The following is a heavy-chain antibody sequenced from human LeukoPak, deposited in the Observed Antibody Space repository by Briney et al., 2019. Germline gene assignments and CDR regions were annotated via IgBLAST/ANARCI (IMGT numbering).Heavy chain of an antibody. V-gene: IGHV1-18*01. CDR2: ISAYNGNT. Sequence: ASVKVSCKASGYTFTSYGISWVRQAPGQGLEWMGWISAYNGNTNYAQKFQGRVTMTRDTSTSTVYMELSSLRSEDTAVYYCARVSGQWLVKSVAFDIWGQGTLVTVSS. J-gene: IGHJ4*02. CDR3: ARVSGQWLVKSVAFDI. D-gene: IGHD6-19*01. CDR1: GYTFTSYG.